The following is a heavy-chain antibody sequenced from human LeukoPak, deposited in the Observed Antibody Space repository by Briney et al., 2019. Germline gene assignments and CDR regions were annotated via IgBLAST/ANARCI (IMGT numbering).Heavy chain of an antibody. V-gene: IGHV3-9*01. Sequence: GGSLRLSCAASGFTFDDYAMHWVRQAPGEGLEWVSGISWNSGSIGYADSVKGRFTISRDNAKNSLYLQMNSLRAEDTALYYCAKGILHDTAMVNYFDYWGQGTLVTVSS. D-gene: IGHD5-18*01. J-gene: IGHJ4*02. CDR3: AKGILHDTAMVNYFDY. CDR2: ISWNSGSI. CDR1: GFTFDDYA.